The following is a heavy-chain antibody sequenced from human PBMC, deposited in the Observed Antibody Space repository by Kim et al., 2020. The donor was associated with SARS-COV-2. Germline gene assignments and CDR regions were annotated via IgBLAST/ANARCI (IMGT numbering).Heavy chain of an antibody. J-gene: IGHJ6*02. V-gene: IGHV3-23*01. CDR3: AKDGYSSGWTDLYYYGMDV. D-gene: IGHD6-19*01. CDR1: GFTFSSYA. CDR2: ISGSGGST. Sequence: GGSLRLSCAASGFTFSSYAMSWVRQAPGKGLEWVSAISGSGGSTYYADSVKGRFTISRDNSKNTLYLQMNSLRAEDTAVYYCAKDGYSSGWTDLYYYGMDVWGQGTTVTVSS.